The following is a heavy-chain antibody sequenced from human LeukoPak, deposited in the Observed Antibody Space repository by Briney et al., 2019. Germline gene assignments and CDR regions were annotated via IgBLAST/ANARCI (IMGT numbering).Heavy chain of an antibody. CDR2: IYYSGST. CDR3: ARHGLAQWLPQNVNWFDP. V-gene: IGHV4-39*01. D-gene: IGHD6-19*01. J-gene: IGHJ5*02. Sequence: SETLSLTCTVSTDSISSGNYYWGWIRQPPGKGLEWIGSIYYSGSTYYNPSLKSRVTISVDTSKNQFSLKLSSVTAADTAVYYCARHGLAQWLPQNVNWFDPWGQGTLVTVSS. CDR1: TDSISSGNYY.